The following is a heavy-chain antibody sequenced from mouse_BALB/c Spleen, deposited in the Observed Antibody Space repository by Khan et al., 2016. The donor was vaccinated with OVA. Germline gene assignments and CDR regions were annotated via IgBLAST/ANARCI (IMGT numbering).Heavy chain of an antibody. CDR1: GYNFTSYW. J-gene: IGHJ1*01. V-gene: IGHV1-55*01. D-gene: IGHD1-1*01. CDR3: ARRSYYGTRNCDV. CDR2: IYPGSGST. Sequence: QVQLQQPGAELVKPGTSVKLSCKASGYNFTSYWINWVKLRPGQGLEWIGDIYPGSGSTNYNEKFKSKAALTVDTSSSTAYMQLSSLASEDSALYFCARRSYYGTRNCDVWGAGTTVTVSS.